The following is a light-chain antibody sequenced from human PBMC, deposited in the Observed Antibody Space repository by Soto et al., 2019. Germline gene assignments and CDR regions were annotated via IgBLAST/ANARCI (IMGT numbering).Light chain of an antibody. CDR3: LQYRNWPS. CDR1: QSVSSN. CDR2: GAS. V-gene: IGKV3-15*01. J-gene: IGKJ1*01. Sequence: EIVVTQSPDTLSVSPGERATLSCRASQSVSSNLAWYQQKPGQAPRLLIYGASTRATGIPARFSGSGSGTEFTLTISSLQSEDFAVYYCLQYRNWPSFGQGTKVDIK.